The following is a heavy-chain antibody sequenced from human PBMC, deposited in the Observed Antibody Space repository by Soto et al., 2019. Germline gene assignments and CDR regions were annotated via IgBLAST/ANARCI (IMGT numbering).Heavy chain of an antibody. CDR2: FSPTGTFM. CDR3: ARGGLYGDLPGWTGDAFDL. Sequence: VQLVESGGGLVKPGGSLRLSCAASGFAFSTYNMNWVRQAPGKGLGGVQSFSPTGTFMDSADSLKDRISISRDNAKNSLYLQMNSLRAEDTAVYYCARGGLYGDLPGWTGDAFDLWGQGTTVTVSS. J-gene: IGHJ3*01. CDR1: GFAFSTYN. V-gene: IGHV3-21*01. D-gene: IGHD4-17*01.